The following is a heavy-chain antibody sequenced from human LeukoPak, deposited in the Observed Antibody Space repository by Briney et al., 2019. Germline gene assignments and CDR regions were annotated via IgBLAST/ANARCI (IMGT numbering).Heavy chain of an antibody. D-gene: IGHD3-22*01. J-gene: IGHJ1*01. CDR3: AREPYYYDSSGYSPYFQH. CDR2: ISSSSYI. V-gene: IGHV3-21*01. CDR1: GFTFSSYS. Sequence: PGRSLRLSCAASGFTFSSYSMNWVRQAPGKGLEWVSSISSSSYIYYADSVKGRFTISRDNAKNSLYLQMNSLRAEDTAVYYCAREPYYYDSSGYSPYFQHWGQGTLVTVSS.